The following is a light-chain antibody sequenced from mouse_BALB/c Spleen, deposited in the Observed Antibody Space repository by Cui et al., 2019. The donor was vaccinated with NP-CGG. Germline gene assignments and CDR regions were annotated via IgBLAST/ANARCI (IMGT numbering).Light chain of an antibody. J-gene: IGLJ1*01. CDR1: TGTVTTSNY. Sequence: QAVVTQESALTTSPGESVTLTCRSSTGTVTTSNYANWVQEKPDHLFTGLIGGTNNRPPGVPARFSGSLMGDKAALTITGAQTEDEAIYFCALMVQQPLRVFGGGTKLTVL. CDR3: ALMVQQPLRV. V-gene: IGLV1*01. CDR2: GTN.